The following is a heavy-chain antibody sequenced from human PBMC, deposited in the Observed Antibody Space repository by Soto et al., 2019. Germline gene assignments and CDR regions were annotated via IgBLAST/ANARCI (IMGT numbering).Heavy chain of an antibody. CDR2: ISGSGAYI. J-gene: IGHJ4*02. Sequence: EVKLVESGGGLVKPGGSLRLSCAASGFPFSSYTMNWVRQAPGKGLEWVSAISGSGAYIYYADSLKGRFTISRDNAKNSLYLQMNGLRGDDSAVYYCARDPSGALSGFDYWGQGTLVTVSS. CDR1: GFPFSSYT. V-gene: IGHV3-21*01. D-gene: IGHD3-3*01. CDR3: ARDPSGALSGFDY.